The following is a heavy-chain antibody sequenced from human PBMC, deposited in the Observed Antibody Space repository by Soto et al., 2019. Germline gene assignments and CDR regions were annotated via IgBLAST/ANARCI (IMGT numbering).Heavy chain of an antibody. Sequence: QVQLQESGPGLVKPSQTLSLTCTVSGGSISSGGYYWNWIRQHPGKGLEWIGYIYYSGTTYYNPSVTSRVTISVDTSKNQFSLKLSSVTAADTAVYYCAASCVGCGGFNYYGMDVWGQGTTVTVSS. J-gene: IGHJ6*02. CDR2: IYYSGTT. CDR3: AASCVGCGGFNYYGMDV. V-gene: IGHV4-31*03. CDR1: GGSISSGGYY. D-gene: IGHD2-21*01.